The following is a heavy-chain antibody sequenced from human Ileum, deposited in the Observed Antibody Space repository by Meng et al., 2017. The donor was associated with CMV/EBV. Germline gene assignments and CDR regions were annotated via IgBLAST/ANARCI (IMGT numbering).Heavy chain of an antibody. CDR1: GFTFSTYA. CDR2: VSGSGSNT. J-gene: IGHJ4*01. Sequence: GESLKISCGASGFTFSTYAVSWVRQAPGQGLEWVSTVSGSGSNTYYADSVKGRFTISRDNSQRTVFLQMNSLRVDDTAVYFCAKAFSASYIDVATVFDYWGEGTRVTVSS. CDR3: AKAFSASYIDVATVFDY. D-gene: IGHD3-10*01. V-gene: IGHV3-23*01.